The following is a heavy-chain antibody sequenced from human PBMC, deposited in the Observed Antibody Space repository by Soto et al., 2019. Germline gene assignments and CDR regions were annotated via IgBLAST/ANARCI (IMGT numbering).Heavy chain of an antibody. Sequence: SLRLSCAASGFTFSSYAMHWVRQAPGKGLEWVAVISYDGSNKYYADSVKGRFTISRDNSKNTLYLQMNSLRAEDTAVYYCASLGLPRRYFDYWGQGTLVTVS. CDR2: ISYDGSNK. J-gene: IGHJ4*02. CDR1: GFTFSSYA. D-gene: IGHD3-16*01. CDR3: ASLGLPRRYFDY. V-gene: IGHV3-30-3*01.